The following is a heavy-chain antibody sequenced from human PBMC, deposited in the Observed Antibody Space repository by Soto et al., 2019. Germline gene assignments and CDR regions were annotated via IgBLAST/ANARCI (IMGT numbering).Heavy chain of an antibody. D-gene: IGHD5-18*01. CDR2: ISYDGSNK. CDR3: AKDLGYSYGFGGYYGMDV. J-gene: IGHJ6*02. CDR1: GFTSSSYG. V-gene: IGHV3-30*18. Sequence: PGGSLRLSCAASGFTSSSYGMHWVRQAPGKGLEWVAVISYDGSNKYYADSVKGRFTISRDNSKNTLYLQMNSLRAEDTAVYYCAKDLGYSYGFGGYYGMDVWGQGTTVTV.